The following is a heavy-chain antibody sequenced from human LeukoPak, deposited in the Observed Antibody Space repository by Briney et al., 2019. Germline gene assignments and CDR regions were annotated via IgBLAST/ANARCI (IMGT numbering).Heavy chain of an antibody. J-gene: IGHJ4*02. V-gene: IGHV3-7*01. Sequence: GGSLRLSCAASGFTFSSYWMSWVRQAPGKGLEWVTNIKQDGSEKYYVDSVKGRFTISRDNAKNSLYLQMNSLRAEDTAVYYCARLELGAYYDSSGHLWGQGTLVTVSS. CDR1: GFTFSSYW. CDR2: IKQDGSEK. D-gene: IGHD3-22*01. CDR3: ARLELGAYYDSSGHL.